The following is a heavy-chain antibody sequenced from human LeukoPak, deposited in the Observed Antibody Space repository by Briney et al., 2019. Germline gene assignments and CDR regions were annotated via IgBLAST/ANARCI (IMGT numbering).Heavy chain of an antibody. CDR2: IYYSGST. CDR1: GGSISSYY. J-gene: IGHJ3*02. D-gene: IGHD5-24*01. Sequence: SETLSLTCTVSGGSISSYYWSWIRQPPGKGLEWIGYIYYSGSTNYNPSLKSRVTISVDTSKNQFSLKLSSVTAADTAVYYCARQGRDGYKPDAFDIWGQGTMVTVSS. CDR3: ARQGRDGYKPDAFDI. V-gene: IGHV4-59*08.